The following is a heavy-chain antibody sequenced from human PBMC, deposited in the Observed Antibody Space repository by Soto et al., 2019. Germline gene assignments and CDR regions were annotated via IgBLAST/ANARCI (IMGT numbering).Heavy chain of an antibody. CDR1: GFTFSNYG. Sequence: QVQLVESGGGVVQPGRSLRLSCAASGFTFSNYGMHWVRQAPGKGLEWVALISYDGSNKYYADSVKGRFTISRDNSKNTLSLQMNRLRAEETAVYYCGKVLEGYVWGSAMDVWGQGTTVTVSS. D-gene: IGHD3-16*01. CDR2: ISYDGSNK. V-gene: IGHV3-30*18. CDR3: GKVLEGYVWGSAMDV. J-gene: IGHJ6*02.